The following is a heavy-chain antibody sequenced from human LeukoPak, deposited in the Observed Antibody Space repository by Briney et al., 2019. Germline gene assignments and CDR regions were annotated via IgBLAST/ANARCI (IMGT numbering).Heavy chain of an antibody. D-gene: IGHD3-16*02. CDR2: INPNSAHT. J-gene: IGHJ4*02. V-gene: IGHV1-2*02. Sequence: ASVKVSCKASGYTFTAYYIHWVRQAPGQGLEWMEWINPNSAHTNWTQKIQGSVTMTRDTPIITACLAVSTVTSTNTALYVWASGRRDDNAVGSYRSDGLFYFDYWGQGALVTVSS. CDR3: ASGRRDDNAVGSYRSDGLFYFDY. CDR1: GYTFTAYY.